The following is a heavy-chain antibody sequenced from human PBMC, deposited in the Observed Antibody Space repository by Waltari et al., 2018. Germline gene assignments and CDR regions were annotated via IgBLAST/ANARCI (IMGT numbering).Heavy chain of an antibody. CDR1: GFTLTDSY. CDR2: ISPDGSVT. J-gene: IGHJ4*02. V-gene: IGHV3-74*01. D-gene: IGHD3-16*01. CDR3: TKSLWD. Sequence: EVQLVESGGGLVQPGGSLRLSCVASGFTLTDSYMDWVRQAPGKALVWGSRISPDGSVTTCADSVKGRFTISRDTAKNTVHLEMNSLRADDTAVYYCTKSLWDWGQGTLVTVSS.